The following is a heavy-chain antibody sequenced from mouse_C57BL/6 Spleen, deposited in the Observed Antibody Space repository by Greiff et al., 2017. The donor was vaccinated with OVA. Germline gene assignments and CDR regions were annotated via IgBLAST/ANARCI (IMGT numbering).Heavy chain of an antibody. Sequence: VQLQQSGAELVKPGASVKLSCKASGYTFTSYWMQWVKQRPGQGLEWIGEIDPSDSYTNYNQKFKGKATLTVDTSSSTAYMQLSSLTSEDSAVYYCARRDYGSSYRDYWGQGTTLTVSS. CDR3: ARRDYGSSYRDY. D-gene: IGHD1-1*01. J-gene: IGHJ2*01. V-gene: IGHV1-50*01. CDR1: GYTFTSYW. CDR2: IDPSDSYT.